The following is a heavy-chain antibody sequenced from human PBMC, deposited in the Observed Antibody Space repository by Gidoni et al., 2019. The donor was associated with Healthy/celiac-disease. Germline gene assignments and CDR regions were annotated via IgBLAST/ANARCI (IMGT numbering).Heavy chain of an antibody. CDR2: IIPIFGTA. Sequence: QVQLVQSGAEVKKPGSSVKVSCKASGGTFSSYAISWVRQAPGQGLEWMGGIIPIFGTANYAQKFQGRVTITADESTSTAYMELSSLRSEDTAVYYCAREVLYDILTGYPYFDYWGQGTLVTVSS. CDR3: AREVLYDILTGYPYFDY. CDR1: GGTFSSYA. V-gene: IGHV1-69*01. D-gene: IGHD3-9*01. J-gene: IGHJ4*02.